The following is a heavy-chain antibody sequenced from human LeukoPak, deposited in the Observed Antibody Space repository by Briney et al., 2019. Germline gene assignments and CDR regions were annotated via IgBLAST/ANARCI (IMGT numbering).Heavy chain of an antibody. CDR3: ARHVGWFDP. V-gene: IGHV4-59*08. J-gene: IGHJ5*02. D-gene: IGHD1-26*01. CDR2: IYYSGST. Sequence: SETLSLTCTVSGGPISSYYWSWIRQPPGKGLEWIGYIYYSGSTNYNPSLKSRVTISVDTSKNQFSLKLSSVTAADTAVYYCARHVGWFDPWGQGTLVTVSS. CDR1: GGPISSYY.